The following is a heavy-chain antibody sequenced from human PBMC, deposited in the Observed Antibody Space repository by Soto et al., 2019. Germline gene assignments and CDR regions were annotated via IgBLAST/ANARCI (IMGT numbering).Heavy chain of an antibody. CDR2: IYSRGST. Sequence: QVQLQESGQGLVKPSETLSLTCTVSGGSIRSYYWNWIRQPPGKGLEWLGYIYSRGSTNYNPSLTSRLTMSVDPSKNQFSLKLSSLTAADTAVYYCARVGYYDSSGYYDYWGQGTLVTVSS. V-gene: IGHV4-59*01. J-gene: IGHJ4*02. D-gene: IGHD3-22*01. CDR1: GGSIRSYY. CDR3: ARVGYYDSSGYYDY.